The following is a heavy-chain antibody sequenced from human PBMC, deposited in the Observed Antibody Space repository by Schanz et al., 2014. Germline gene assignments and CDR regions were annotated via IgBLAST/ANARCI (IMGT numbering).Heavy chain of an antibody. CDR3: ARGRTFDY. V-gene: IGHV1-8*02. J-gene: IGHJ4*02. Sequence: QVQLVQSGPEVKEPGASVKVSCEASRYTFNTYGLNWVRQAPGQGPEWMGWMQPDSGKTHYAEKFQGRVAMTRDVSISTAYMELSSLASEDTAVYYCARGRTFDYWGQGTLVTVSS. CDR2: MQPDSGKT. CDR1: RYTFNTYG.